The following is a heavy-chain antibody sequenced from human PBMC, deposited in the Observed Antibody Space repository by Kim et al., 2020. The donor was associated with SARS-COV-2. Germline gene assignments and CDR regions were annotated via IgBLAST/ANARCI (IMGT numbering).Heavy chain of an antibody. V-gene: IGHV4-31*03. J-gene: IGHJ3*02. CDR3: ARTYDLLAASDI. CDR2: IYYSGST. CDR1: GGSISSGSYY. D-gene: IGHD3-3*01. Sequence: SETLSLTCTVSGGSISSGSYYWSWIRQHPGKGLEWIGYIYYSGSTYYNPSLKSRVTISVDTSKNQFSLKLSSVTAADTAVYYCARTYDLLAASDIWGQGTMVTVSS.